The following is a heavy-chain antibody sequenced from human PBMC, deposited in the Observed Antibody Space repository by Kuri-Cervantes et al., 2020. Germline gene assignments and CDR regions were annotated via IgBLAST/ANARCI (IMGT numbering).Heavy chain of an antibody. D-gene: IGHD6-13*01. CDR3: ARDRPPAAGRRDLSGGMDV. Sequence: ASVKVSCKASGYSFTNYGVSWVRQAPGQGLEWLGWISPSNGDTNYAQKFQGRVTMTTDTSTSTVYMELSSLRSEDTAVYYCARDRPPAAGRRDLSGGMDVWGQGTTVTVSS. V-gene: IGHV1-18*01. CDR2: ISPSNGDT. CDR1: GYSFTNYG. J-gene: IGHJ6*02.